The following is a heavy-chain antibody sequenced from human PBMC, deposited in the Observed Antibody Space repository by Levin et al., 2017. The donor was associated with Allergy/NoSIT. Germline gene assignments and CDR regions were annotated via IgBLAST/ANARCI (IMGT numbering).Heavy chain of an antibody. CDR2: IYYSGST. Sequence: SETLSLTCTVSGGSISSYYWSWIRQPPGKGLEWIGYIYYSGSTNYNPSLKSRVTISVDTSKNQFSLKLSSVTAADTAVYYCARGRDSSSSIFGYYYYGMDVWGQGTTVTVSS. D-gene: IGHD6-6*01. CDR3: ARGRDSSSSIFGYYYYGMDV. CDR1: GGSISSYY. V-gene: IGHV4-59*01. J-gene: IGHJ6*02.